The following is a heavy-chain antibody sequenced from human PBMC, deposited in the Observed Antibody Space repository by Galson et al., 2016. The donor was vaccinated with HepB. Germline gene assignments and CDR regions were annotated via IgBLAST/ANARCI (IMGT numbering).Heavy chain of an antibody. J-gene: IGHJ4*02. CDR1: GFTFSNYA. Sequence: SLRLSCAASGFTFSNYAMSWVRQAPGKGLEWVSYITNTGSTIYYADSVKGRFTISRDNAKNSLWLQLNSLRADDTAVYYCARGAGTATGPNYFDYWGPGTLVAVSS. D-gene: IGHD6-13*01. CDR3: ARGAGTATGPNYFDY. CDR2: ITNTGSTI. V-gene: IGHV3-48*03.